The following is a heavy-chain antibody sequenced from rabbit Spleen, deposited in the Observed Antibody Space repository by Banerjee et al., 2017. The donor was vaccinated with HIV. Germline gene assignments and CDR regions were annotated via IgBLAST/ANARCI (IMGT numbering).Heavy chain of an antibody. J-gene: IGHJ6*01. CDR3: ASDTSGRYSDDCMNL. Sequence: QSLEESGGDLVKPGASLTLSCTASGFSFSSSYCMCWVRQAPGKGLEWIACFHAGNSGNHYYGCGTKRRFTITNSSSTMVTLLMTMLAVADAASYCWASDTSGRYSDDCMNLWGPGTLVTVS. CDR1: GFSFSSSYC. D-gene: IGHD1-1*01. CDR2: FHAGNSGNH. V-gene: IGHV1S40*01.